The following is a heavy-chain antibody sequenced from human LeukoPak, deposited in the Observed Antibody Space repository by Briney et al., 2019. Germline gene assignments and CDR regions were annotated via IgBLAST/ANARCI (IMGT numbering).Heavy chain of an antibody. CDR1: GFMFDSYT. CDR3: ARGQRAHVEWSSYMDV. D-gene: IGHD3-3*01. CDR2: ITSSSSPI. V-gene: IGHV3-48*01. Sequence: GGSLRLSCAASGFMFDSYTMNWVRQAPGKGLEWVSYITSSSSPIYYADSVKGRFTISRDNAKKVLYLQMNSLRAEDTAVYYCARGQRAHVEWSSYMDVWGKGTTVTVSS. J-gene: IGHJ6*03.